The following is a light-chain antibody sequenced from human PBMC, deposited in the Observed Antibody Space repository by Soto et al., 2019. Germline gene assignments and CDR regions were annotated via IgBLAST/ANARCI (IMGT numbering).Light chain of an antibody. CDR2: EVS. J-gene: IGLJ1*01. CDR3: SSYTGSGALYV. CDR1: SSDVGGYKY. V-gene: IGLV2-14*01. Sequence: QSALTQPASVSGSPGQSITISCTGTSSDVGGYKYVSWYQQHPGKAPKLMIYEVSNRPSGVSNRFSGSKSGNTASLTISGIQAEDEADYYCSSYTGSGALYVFGTGTKLTVL.